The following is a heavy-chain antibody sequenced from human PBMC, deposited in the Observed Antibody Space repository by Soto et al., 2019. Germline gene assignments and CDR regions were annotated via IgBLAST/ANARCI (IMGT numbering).Heavy chain of an antibody. CDR2: IDPSESYT. D-gene: IGHD3-10*01. CDR3: ARHHRWRQISGYYGMNV. Sequence: GESLKISCKGSGYSFTSYWISWVRQMPGKGLEWMGRIDPSESYTNYSPSFQGHVTISADKSISTAYLQWSSLKASDTAMYYCARHHRWRQISGYYGMNVWGQGTTVTVSS. J-gene: IGHJ6*02. V-gene: IGHV5-10-1*01. CDR1: GYSFTSYW.